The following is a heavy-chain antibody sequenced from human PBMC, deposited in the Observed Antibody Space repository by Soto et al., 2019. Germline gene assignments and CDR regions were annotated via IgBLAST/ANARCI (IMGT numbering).Heavy chain of an antibody. CDR2: IYHSGST. V-gene: IGHV4-4*02. CDR1: GGSISSSNW. CDR3: ARGLRYCSSTSCAYFDY. J-gene: IGHJ4*02. Sequence: SETLSLTCAVSGGSISSSNWWSWVRQPPGKGLEWIGEIYHSGSTNYNPSLKSRVTISVDKSKNQFSLKLSSVTAADTAVYYCARGLRYCSSTSCAYFDYWGQGTLVTVSS. D-gene: IGHD2-2*01.